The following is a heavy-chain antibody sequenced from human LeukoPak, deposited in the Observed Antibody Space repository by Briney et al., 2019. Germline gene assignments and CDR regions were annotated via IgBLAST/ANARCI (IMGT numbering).Heavy chain of an antibody. CDR2: IYYSGST. V-gene: IGHV4-39*01. J-gene: IGHJ4*02. CDR1: GDSISSSSYY. D-gene: IGHD2-8*02. CDR3: ARLPYWSPNQSHY. Sequence: SETLSLTCTVSGDSISSSSYYWGWIRQPPGKGLEWIGSIYYSGSTYYNPSLKSRVTISVDTSKSQLSLKLSSVTAADTAVYYCARLPYWSPNQSHYWGQGTLVTVSS.